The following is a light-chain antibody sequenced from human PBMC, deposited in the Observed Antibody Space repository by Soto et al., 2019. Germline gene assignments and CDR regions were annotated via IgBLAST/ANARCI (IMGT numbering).Light chain of an antibody. CDR1: SSDVGGYNY. J-gene: IGLJ1*01. CDR2: EVS. CDR3: SSYTSSSTYV. Sequence: QSALTQPASVSGPPGQSITISCTGTSSDVGGYNYVSWYQQHPGKAPKLTIYEVSNRPSGVSNRFSGSKSGNTASLTISGLQAEDEADYYCSSYTSSSTYVFGTGTKLTVL. V-gene: IGLV2-14*01.